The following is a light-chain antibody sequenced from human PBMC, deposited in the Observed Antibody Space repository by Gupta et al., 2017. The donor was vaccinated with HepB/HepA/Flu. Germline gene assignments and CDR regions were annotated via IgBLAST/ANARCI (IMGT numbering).Light chain of an antibody. CDR2: KIS. Sequence: DIVMTQTPLSSPVTLGQPASISCRSSQSLVHSDGNTYLSWVQQRPGQPPRPLIYKISNRGPGVPDRFSGGGAGTDFTLKISSVEAEDVGVYYCTQAKQFPNIFGQGTKVDIK. CDR3: TQAKQFPNI. CDR1: QSLVHSDGNTY. J-gene: IGKJ2*01. V-gene: IGKV2-24*01.